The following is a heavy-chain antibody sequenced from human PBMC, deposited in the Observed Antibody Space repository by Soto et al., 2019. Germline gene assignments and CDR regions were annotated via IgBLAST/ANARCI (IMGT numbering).Heavy chain of an antibody. Sequence: GGSLRLSCAASGFTFSNAWMNWVRQAPGKGLEWVGRIKSKTDGGTTDYAAPVKGRFTISRDDSKNTLYLQMNSLKTEDTAVYYCTTGITMIVVVGPPTEYYYGMDVWGQGTTVTSP. CDR1: GFTFSNAW. J-gene: IGHJ6*02. V-gene: IGHV3-15*07. D-gene: IGHD3-22*01. CDR3: TTGITMIVVVGPPTEYYYGMDV. CDR2: IKSKTDGGTT.